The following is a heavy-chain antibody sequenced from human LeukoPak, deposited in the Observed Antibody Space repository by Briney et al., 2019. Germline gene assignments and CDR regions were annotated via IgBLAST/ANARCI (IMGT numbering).Heavy chain of an antibody. J-gene: IGHJ4*02. CDR3: ATMSIAAGNDY. Sequence: SETLSLTCTVSGGSISSYCWSWIRQPPGKGLEWIGYIYYSGSTNYNPSLKSRVTISVDTSKNQFSLKLSSVTAADTAVYYCATMSIAAGNDYWGQGTLVTVSS. CDR1: GGSISSYC. V-gene: IGHV4-59*08. D-gene: IGHD6-6*01. CDR2: IYYSGST.